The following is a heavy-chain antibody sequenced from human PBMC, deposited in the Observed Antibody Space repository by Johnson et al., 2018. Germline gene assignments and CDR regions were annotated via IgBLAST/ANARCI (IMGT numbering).Heavy chain of an antibody. D-gene: IGHD1-20*01. CDR1: GGSISSSNW. J-gene: IGHJ6*03. CDR3: ARAQMGITGVYYYYYMDV. CDR2: IYHSGST. V-gene: IGHV4-4*02. Sequence: QVQLQESGPGLVKPSGTLSLTCAVSGGSISSSNWWSWVRQPPGKGLEWIGEIYHSGSTNYNPSLKSRVTISVDKSKNQFSLKLSSVTAADPAGYYCARAQMGITGVYYYYYMDVWGKGTTVTVSS.